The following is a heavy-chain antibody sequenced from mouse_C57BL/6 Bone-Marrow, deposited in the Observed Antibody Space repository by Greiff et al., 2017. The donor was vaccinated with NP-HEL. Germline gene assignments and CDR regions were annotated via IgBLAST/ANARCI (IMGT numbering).Heavy chain of an antibody. J-gene: IGHJ2*01. CDR2: IWRGGST. CDR1: GFSLTSYG. CDR3: AKYFYYGSSLDY. V-gene: IGHV2-5*01. Sequence: VQRVESGPGLVQPSQSLSITCTVSGFSLTSYGVHWVRQSPGKGLEWLGVIWRGGSTDYNAAFMSRLSITKDNSKSQVFFKMNSLQADDTAIYYCAKYFYYGSSLDYWGQGTTLTVSS. D-gene: IGHD1-1*01.